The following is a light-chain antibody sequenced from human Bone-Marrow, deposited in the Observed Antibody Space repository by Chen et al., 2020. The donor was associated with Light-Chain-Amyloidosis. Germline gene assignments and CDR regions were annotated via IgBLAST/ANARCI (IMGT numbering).Light chain of an antibody. CDR3: QQYGTSPLT. V-gene: IGKV3-20*01. CDR1: QTISSNY. J-gene: IGKJ4*02. CDR2: GSS. Sequence: EIVLTQSPGTLSLSPGEGANLSCRASQTISSNYLTWYQQKFGQAPRLLIYGSSSRATGIPDRFTGSGSGSDFTLTINRLEPDDFAMYYCQQYGTSPLTVGGGTKVEIQ.